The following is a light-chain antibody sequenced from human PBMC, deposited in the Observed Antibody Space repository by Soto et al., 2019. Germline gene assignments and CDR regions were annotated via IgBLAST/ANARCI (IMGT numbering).Light chain of an antibody. CDR1: QSISSY. V-gene: IGKV3-11*01. CDR2: DAS. Sequence: VGPGGRCIASQSISSYLAWYQQKPGQAPRLLIYDASNRATGIPARFSGSVSGTEFTLTISRLAPQAFGASLCKPLGHWPAVTFARGTQLEIK. CDR3: KPLGHWPAVT. J-gene: IGKJ5*01.